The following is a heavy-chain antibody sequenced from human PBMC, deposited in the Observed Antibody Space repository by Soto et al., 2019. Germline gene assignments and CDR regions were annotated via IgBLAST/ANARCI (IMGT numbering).Heavy chain of an antibody. CDR2: IYPGDSDT. J-gene: IGHJ6*02. V-gene: IGHV5-51*01. CDR1: GYSFTSYW. D-gene: IGHD3-3*01. CDR3: ARLGYYDFWSGEIYYYYGMDV. Sequence: LKISCKGSGYSFTSYWIGWVRQMPGKGLEWMGIIYPGDSDTRYSPSFQGQVTISADKSISTAYLQWSSLKAPDTAMYYCARLGYYDFWSGEIYYYYGMDVWGQGTTVTVSS.